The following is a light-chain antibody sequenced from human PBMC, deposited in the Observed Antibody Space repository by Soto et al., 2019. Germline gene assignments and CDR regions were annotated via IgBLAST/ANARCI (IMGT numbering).Light chain of an antibody. CDR3: HQSAVSRP. J-gene: IGKJ1*01. Sequence: ENVFKKSLSTLSLSQGERATLSCRASQSVSSSYLAWYQQKPGQAPRLLIYGASSRATGIPDRFSGSGSGTDFTLTISRLEPDDIAVYYCHQSAVSRPFGQ. CDR2: GAS. CDR1: QSVSSSY. V-gene: IGKV3-20*01.